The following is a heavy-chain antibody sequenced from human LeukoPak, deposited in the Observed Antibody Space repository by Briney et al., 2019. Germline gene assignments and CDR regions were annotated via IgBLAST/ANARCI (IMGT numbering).Heavy chain of an antibody. J-gene: IGHJ6*01. V-gene: IGHV3-64D*09. D-gene: IGHD3-10*01. CDR2: ISSNGGST. Sequence: PGGSLRLSCSASGFSFSRYDMHWVRQAPGKGLEYVSAISSNGGSTYYADSVKGRFTISRDNSKNTLYLQMSSLRAEDTAVYYCVKDVMGSTDYYYGLDVWGQRTTVTVSS. CDR1: GFSFSRYD. CDR3: VKDVMGSTDYYYGLDV.